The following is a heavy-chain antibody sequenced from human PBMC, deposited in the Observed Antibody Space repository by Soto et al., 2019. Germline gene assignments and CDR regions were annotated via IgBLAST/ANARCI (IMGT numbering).Heavy chain of an antibody. V-gene: IGHV3-48*01. Sequence: GGSLRLSCAAYGFTFSSYSMNWVRQAPGKGLEWVSYISSSSSTIYYADSVKGRFTISRDNAKNSLYLQMNSLRGEDTAVYYCARDIAVAAPDYWGQGTLVTVSS. CDR2: ISSSSSTI. J-gene: IGHJ4*02. D-gene: IGHD6-19*01. CDR1: GFTFSSYS. CDR3: ARDIAVAAPDY.